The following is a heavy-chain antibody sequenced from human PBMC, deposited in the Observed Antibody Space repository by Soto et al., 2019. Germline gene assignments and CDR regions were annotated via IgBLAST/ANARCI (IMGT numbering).Heavy chain of an antibody. CDR2: TYYSGST. CDR3: ARVRGTAGKRYFDY. CDR1: GGSMIAYY. V-gene: IGHV4-59*01. Sequence: PETLSLTCTVSGGSMIAYYWIWMRQPPGKGLQWIGYTYYSGSTTYNPSLKSRVTISVDSSKNQFSLKLDSVTPADTAVYYCARVRGTAGKRYFDYWGPGTLVTVSS. D-gene: IGHD6-13*01. J-gene: IGHJ4*02.